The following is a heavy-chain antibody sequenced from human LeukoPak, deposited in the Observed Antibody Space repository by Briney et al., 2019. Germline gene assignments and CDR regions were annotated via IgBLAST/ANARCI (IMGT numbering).Heavy chain of an antibody. V-gene: IGHV3-21*01. CDR1: GFTFSSYS. Sequence: GGSLRLSCAASGFTFSSYSMNWVRQAPGKGLEWVSSISSSSSYIYYADSVKGRFTISRDNSKNTLYLQMNSLRAEDTAVYYCAKDLIPGWTAFDYWGQGTLVTVSS. D-gene: IGHD6-19*01. CDR2: ISSSSSYI. CDR3: AKDLIPGWTAFDY. J-gene: IGHJ4*02.